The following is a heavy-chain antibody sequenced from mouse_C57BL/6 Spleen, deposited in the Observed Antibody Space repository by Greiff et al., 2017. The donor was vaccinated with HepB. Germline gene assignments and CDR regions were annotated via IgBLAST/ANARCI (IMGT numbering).Heavy chain of an antibody. Sequence: QVQLQQSGAELVKPGASVKISCKASGYTFTDYYINWVKQRPGQGLEWIGKIGPGSGSTYYNEKVKGKATLTTDKSSSTAYMQISSLTSEDSAVYFCASYSNYAMDYWGQGTSVTVSS. D-gene: IGHD2-5*01. CDR2: IGPGSGST. J-gene: IGHJ4*01. CDR3: ASYSNYAMDY. V-gene: IGHV1-77*01. CDR1: GYTFTDYY.